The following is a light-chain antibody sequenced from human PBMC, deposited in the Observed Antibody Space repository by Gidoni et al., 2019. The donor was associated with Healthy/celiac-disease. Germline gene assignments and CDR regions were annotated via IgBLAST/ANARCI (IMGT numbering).Light chain of an antibody. J-gene: IGKJ1*01. Sequence: DIQMTQSPSSLSASVGDRVTITCRASQSISSYLNWYQQKPGEAPKLLIYAASSLQSGVPSRFSGSGSGTDFTLTISSLQPEDFATYYCQQSYSTPPTFXXXTKVEIK. CDR1: QSISSY. CDR2: AAS. V-gene: IGKV1-39*01. CDR3: QQSYSTPPT.